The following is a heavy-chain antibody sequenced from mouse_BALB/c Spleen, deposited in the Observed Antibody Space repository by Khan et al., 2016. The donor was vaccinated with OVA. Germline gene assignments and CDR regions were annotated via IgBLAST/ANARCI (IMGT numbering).Heavy chain of an antibody. Sequence: EVELVESGGGLVQPGGSLKLSCATSGFTFSDYYMYWVRQTPEKRLEWVAYISYGGETTYYPDTVPGRFTISRDNAKNTLHMQMSRLKSEDTAMYYCAIQDYDGIAYWGQGTLVTVSA. J-gene: IGHJ3*01. CDR1: GFTFSDYY. D-gene: IGHD2-4*01. CDR2: ISYGGETT. CDR3: AIQDYDGIAY. V-gene: IGHV5-12*02.